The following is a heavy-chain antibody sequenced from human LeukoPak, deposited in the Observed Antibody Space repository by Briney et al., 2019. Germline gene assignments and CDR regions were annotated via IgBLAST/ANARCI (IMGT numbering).Heavy chain of an antibody. CDR1: GFTFSSYS. J-gene: IGHJ4*02. CDR2: VSSGSSTI. V-gene: IGHV3-48*01. D-gene: IGHD5-18*01. CDR3: ARGPGGYSYGYGGYYFDY. Sequence: GGSLRLSCAASGFTFSSYSMNWVRQAPGKGLEWVSYVSSGSSTIYYADSVKGRFTISRDNAKNSLYLQMNSLRAEDTAVYYCARGPGGYSYGYGGYYFDYWGQGTLVTVSS.